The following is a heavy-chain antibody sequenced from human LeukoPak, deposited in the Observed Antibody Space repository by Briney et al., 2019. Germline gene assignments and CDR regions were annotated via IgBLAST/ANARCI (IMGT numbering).Heavy chain of an antibody. Sequence: GASVKVSCKASGGTFSSYAISWVRQAPGQGLEWMGGIIPIFGTANYAQKFQGRVTITADESTSTAYMELSSLRSEDTAVYYCARDPGTAQWLGPPYYYGTDVWGQGTTVTVSS. CDR2: IIPIFGTA. V-gene: IGHV1-69*13. J-gene: IGHJ6*02. D-gene: IGHD6-19*01. CDR3: ARDPGTAQWLGPPYYYGTDV. CDR1: GGTFSSYA.